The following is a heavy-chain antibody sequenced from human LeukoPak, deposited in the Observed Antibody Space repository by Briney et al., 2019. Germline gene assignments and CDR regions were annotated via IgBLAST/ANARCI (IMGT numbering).Heavy chain of an antibody. CDR3: ARLPGYSGYDGDY. J-gene: IGHJ4*02. D-gene: IGHD5-12*01. CDR1: GGSISSYY. CDR2: IYYSGST. V-gene: IGHV4-59*08. Sequence: PSETLSLTCTVSGGSISSYYWSWIRQPPGKGLEWIGYIYYSGSTNYNPSLKSRVTISVDTSKNQFSLKLSSVTAADTAVYYCARLPGYSGYDGDYWGQGTLVTVSS.